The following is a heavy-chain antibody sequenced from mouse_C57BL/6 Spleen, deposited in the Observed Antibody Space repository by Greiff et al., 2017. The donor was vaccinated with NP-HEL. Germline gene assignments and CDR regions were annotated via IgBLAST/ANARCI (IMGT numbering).Heavy chain of an antibody. CDR1: GYTFTSYW. CDR3: ARWELSLDY. Sequence: QVQLQQPGAELVRPGSSVKLSCKASGYTFTSYWMDWVKQRPGQGLEWIGNIYPSDSETHYNQKFKDKATLTVDKSSSTAYMQLSSLTSEDSAVFFCARWELSLDYWGQSTTLTVSS. V-gene: IGHV1-61*01. J-gene: IGHJ2*01. D-gene: IGHD4-1*01. CDR2: IYPSDSET.